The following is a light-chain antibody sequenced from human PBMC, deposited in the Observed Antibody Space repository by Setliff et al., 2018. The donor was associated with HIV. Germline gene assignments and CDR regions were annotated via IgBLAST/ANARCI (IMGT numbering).Light chain of an antibody. CDR1: GGSIASDF. CDR3: QSYDDDIRGV. J-gene: IGLJ3*02. CDR2: ENK. Sequence: NFMLTQPHSVSASPGKTVTISCTRSGGSIASDFVQWFQQRPGNPPTTLIYENKERPSGVPDRLSGSIDTSSNSASLTISGLKTEDEADYYRQSYDDDIRGVFGGGTKGTVL. V-gene: IGLV6-57*01.